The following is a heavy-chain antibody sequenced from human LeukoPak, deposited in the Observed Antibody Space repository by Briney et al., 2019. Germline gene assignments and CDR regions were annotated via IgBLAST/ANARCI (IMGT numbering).Heavy chain of an antibody. CDR3: AAYSGSYSSFFDL. CDR1: GGSIGSYY. J-gene: IGHJ2*01. D-gene: IGHD1-26*01. Sequence: SETLSLACTVSGGSIGSYYWSWIRQPPGKGLEWIGYIYYSGSTNYNPSLKSRVTISVDTSKNQFSLKLSSVTAADTAVYYCAAYSGSYSSFFDLWGRGTLVTVSS. CDR2: IYYSGST. V-gene: IGHV4-59*01.